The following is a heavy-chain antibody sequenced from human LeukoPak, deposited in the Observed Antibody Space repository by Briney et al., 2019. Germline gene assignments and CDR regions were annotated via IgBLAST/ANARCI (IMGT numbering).Heavy chain of an antibody. V-gene: IGHV3-64D*09. CDR3: VKDRGSGWSGNFHYGMDV. D-gene: IGHD6-19*01. Sequence: PGGSLRLSCSASGFTFSSYAMHWVRQTPGKGLEYVSAISSNGGSTYYADSVKGRFTISRDHSKNTLYLQMSSLRAEDTAVYYCVKDRGSGWSGNFHYGMDVWGQGTTVTVSS. CDR1: GFTFSSYA. J-gene: IGHJ6*02. CDR2: ISSNGGST.